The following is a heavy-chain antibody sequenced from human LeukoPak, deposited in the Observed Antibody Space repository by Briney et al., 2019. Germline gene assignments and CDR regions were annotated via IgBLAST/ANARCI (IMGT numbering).Heavy chain of an antibody. V-gene: IGHV3-30-3*01. CDR1: GFTFSSYA. CDR3: ARPPSGVPEGY. D-gene: IGHD3-10*01. J-gene: IGHJ4*02. Sequence: GGSLRLSCAASGFTFSSYAMHWVRQAPGKGLEWVAVISYDGSNKYYADSVKGRFTISRDNSKNTLYLQMNSLRAEDTAVYYCARPPSGVPEGYWGQGTLVTVSS. CDR2: ISYDGSNK.